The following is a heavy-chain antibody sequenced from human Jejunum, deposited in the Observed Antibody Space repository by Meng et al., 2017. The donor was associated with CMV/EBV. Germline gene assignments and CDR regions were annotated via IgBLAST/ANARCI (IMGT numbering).Heavy chain of an antibody. D-gene: IGHD1/OR15-1a*01. CDR3: ASGRGNSQRVYDMDV. V-gene: IGHV4-39*01. Sequence: ASISSSPYYWGWIRQPPGKGLEWIGSMYYSGKTYYNPSLRSRVTIFVDKSKNQVSLNLTSVTAADTAVFYCASGRGNSQRVYDMDVWGQGTTVTVSS. CDR1: ASISSSPYY. J-gene: IGHJ6*02. CDR2: MYYSGKT.